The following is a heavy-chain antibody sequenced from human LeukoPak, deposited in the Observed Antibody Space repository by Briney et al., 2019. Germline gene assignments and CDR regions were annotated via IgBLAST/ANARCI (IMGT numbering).Heavy chain of an antibody. CDR3: ARASYGSGTKPFDY. Sequence: GGSLRLSCAASRFTFSSYGMHWVRQAPGKGLEWVAFIRYDGRNKYYADSVKGRFTISRDNSQNTLYLQMNSLRAEDTAVYYCARASYGSGTKPFDYWGQGTLVTVSS. J-gene: IGHJ4*02. V-gene: IGHV3-30*02. D-gene: IGHD3-10*01. CDR1: RFTFSSYG. CDR2: IRYDGRNK.